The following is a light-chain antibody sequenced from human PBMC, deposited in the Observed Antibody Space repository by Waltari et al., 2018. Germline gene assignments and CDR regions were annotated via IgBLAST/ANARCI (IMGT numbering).Light chain of an antibody. CDR3: SSYAGNDLVI. J-gene: IGLJ2*01. Sequence: QSALTQPASVAGSPGQSITISCPATHSDVGRSNYVSWYQQHPGKAPKLMIYEVTNRPSGLSNRFSGSKSGNTASLTITELQAEDEADYYCSSYAGNDLVIFGGGTKLTVL. V-gene: IGLV2-14*01. CDR2: EVT. CDR1: HSDVGRSNY.